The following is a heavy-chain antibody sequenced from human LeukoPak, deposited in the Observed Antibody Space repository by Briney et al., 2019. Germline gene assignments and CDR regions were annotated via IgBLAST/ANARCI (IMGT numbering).Heavy chain of an antibody. V-gene: IGHV4-34*01. CDR3: ARVSLTRRWLQLNYFDY. CDR2: INHSGST. Sequence: SETLSLTCAVYGGSFSGYYWSWIRQPPGKGLEWIGEINHSGSTNYNPSLKSRVTISVDTSKNQFSLKLSSVTAADTAVYYCARVSLTRRWLQLNYFDYWGQGTLVTVSS. J-gene: IGHJ4*02. CDR1: GGSFSGYY. D-gene: IGHD5-24*01.